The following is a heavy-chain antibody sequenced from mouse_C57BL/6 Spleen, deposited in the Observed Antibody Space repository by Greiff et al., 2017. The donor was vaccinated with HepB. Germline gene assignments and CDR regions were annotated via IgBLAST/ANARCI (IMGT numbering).Heavy chain of an antibody. J-gene: IGHJ1*03. CDR3: ARHNGSSSGYFDV. CDR1: GFTFSSYG. CDR2: ISSGGSYT. D-gene: IGHD1-1*01. V-gene: IGHV5-6*01. Sequence: EVMLVESGGDLVKPGGSLKLSCAASGFTFSSYGMSWVRQTPDKRLEWVATISSGGSYTYYPDSVKGRFTISRDNAKNTLYLQMSSLKSEDTAMYYCARHNGSSSGYFDVWGTGTTVTVSS.